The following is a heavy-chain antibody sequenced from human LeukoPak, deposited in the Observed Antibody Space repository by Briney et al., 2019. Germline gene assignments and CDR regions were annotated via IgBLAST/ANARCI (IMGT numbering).Heavy chain of an antibody. D-gene: IGHD2-2*01. CDR3: ASYCSSTTCYSSLLFDY. J-gene: IGHJ4*02. Sequence: AGGSLRLSCAASGFTFSSYWMSWVRQAPGKGLEWVANIKPDAIEKYYVDSVKGRFTISRYNTKNSLYLQMNSLRVEDTAVYYCASYCSSTTCYSSLLFDYWGPGTLVTVSS. CDR1: GFTFSSYW. V-gene: IGHV3-7*01. CDR2: IKPDAIEK.